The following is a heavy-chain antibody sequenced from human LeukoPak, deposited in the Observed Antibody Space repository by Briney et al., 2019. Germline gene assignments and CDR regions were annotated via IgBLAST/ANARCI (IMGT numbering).Heavy chain of an antibody. V-gene: IGHV1-2*02. Sequence: ASVKVSCKASGYTFTSYDINWVRQATGQGLESMGWIYPKSGDTNYAQRFQGRVTMTRDTSITTVYMELSRLRSDDTAVYYCARAKGRLFDYWGQGTLVTVSS. CDR2: IYPKSGDT. CDR3: ARAKGRLFDY. D-gene: IGHD6-25*01. J-gene: IGHJ4*02. CDR1: GYTFTSYD.